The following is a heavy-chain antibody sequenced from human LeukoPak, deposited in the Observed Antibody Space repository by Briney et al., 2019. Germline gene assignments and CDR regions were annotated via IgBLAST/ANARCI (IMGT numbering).Heavy chain of an antibody. D-gene: IGHD2-2*01. CDR1: GFTFSSYW. J-gene: IGHJ4*02. CDR2: IKQDGSEK. CDR3: ARVWSPDIVVVPAATFDY. Sequence: GGSLRLSCAASGFTFSSYWVSWVRQAPGKGLEWVANIKQDGSEKYYVDSVKGRFTISRDNAKNSLYLQMNSLRAEDTAVYYCARVWSPDIVVVPAATFDYWGQGTLVTVSS. V-gene: IGHV3-7*01.